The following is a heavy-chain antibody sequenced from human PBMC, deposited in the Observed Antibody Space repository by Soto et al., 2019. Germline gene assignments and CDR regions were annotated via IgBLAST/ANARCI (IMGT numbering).Heavy chain of an antibody. Sequence: SETLSLTCAVSGGSISSGGYSWSWIRQPPGKGLEWIGYIYHSGSTYYNPSLKSRVTISVDRSKNQFSLKLSSVTAADTAVYYCATAPGPYWGQGTLVTISS. CDR1: GGSISSGGYS. CDR3: ATAPGPY. CDR2: IYHSGST. V-gene: IGHV4-30-2*01. J-gene: IGHJ4*02.